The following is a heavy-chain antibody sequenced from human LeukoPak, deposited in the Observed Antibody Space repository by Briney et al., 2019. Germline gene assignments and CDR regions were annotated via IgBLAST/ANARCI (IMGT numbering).Heavy chain of an antibody. CDR1: GGSICSYY. CDR3: ARMGNSWSGSNWFDP. J-gene: IGHJ5*02. CDR2: IYYSGST. Sequence: SETLSLTCTVSGGSICSYYWSWIRQPPGKGLEWIGYIYYSGSTNYNPSLKSRVTISVDTSKNQFSLKLSSVTAADTAVYYCARMGNSWSGSNWFDPWGQGTLVTVSS. D-gene: IGHD3-3*01. V-gene: IGHV4-59*01.